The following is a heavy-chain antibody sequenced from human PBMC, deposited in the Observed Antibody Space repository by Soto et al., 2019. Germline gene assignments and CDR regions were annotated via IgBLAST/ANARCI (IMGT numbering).Heavy chain of an antibody. J-gene: IGHJ5*02. D-gene: IGHD2-15*01. CDR2: IYYSGST. CDR3: ARDRAHCSGGSCYVFDP. Sequence: PSETLSLTCTVPGGSIGTYYWSWIRQPPGKGLEWIGYIYYSGSTNYNPSLKSRVTISVDTSKNQFSLKLSSVTAADTAVYYCARDRAHCSGGSCYVFDPWGQGTLVTVSS. V-gene: IGHV4-59*01. CDR1: GGSIGTYY.